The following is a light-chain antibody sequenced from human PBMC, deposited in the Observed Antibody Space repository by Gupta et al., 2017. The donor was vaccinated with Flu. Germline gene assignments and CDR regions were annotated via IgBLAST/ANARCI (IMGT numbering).Light chain of an antibody. V-gene: IGLV2-23*02. CDR1: SSDVGRYNL. J-gene: IGLJ3*02. CDR3: CAYVGGHSWV. Sequence: SITISGTGTSSDVGRYNLVSWYHQYPGKAPRLMIHEVNKRPSGVSNRFSGSKSGNTASLTISELQPGDEADYYCCAYVGGHSWVFGGGTKLTVL. CDR2: EVN.